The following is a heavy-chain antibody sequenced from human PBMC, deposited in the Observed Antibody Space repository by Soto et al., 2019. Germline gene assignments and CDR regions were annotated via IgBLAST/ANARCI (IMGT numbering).Heavy chain of an antibody. CDR2: ISGSGGST. CDR1: GFTFSSYA. J-gene: IGHJ6*02. CDR3: AKDGPIDHYYYYGMDV. Sequence: GGSLRLSCAASGFTFSSYAMSWVRQAPGKGLEWVSAISGSGGSTYYADSVKGRFTISRDNAKNTLYLQMNSLRAEDTAVYYCAKDGPIDHYYYYGMDVWGQGATVTVSS. V-gene: IGHV3-23*01.